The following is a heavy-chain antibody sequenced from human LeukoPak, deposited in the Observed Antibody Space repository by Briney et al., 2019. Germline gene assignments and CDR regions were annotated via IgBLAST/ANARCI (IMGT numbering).Heavy chain of an antibody. CDR3: AKDPYYYGSGSWNWFDP. J-gene: IGHJ5*02. V-gene: IGHV3-23*01. Sequence: GGSLRLSCAASGFTFSSYAMSWVRQAPGKGLEWVSAISGSGGSTYYADSVKGRFTISRDNSKNTLYLQMNSLRAEDTAVYYCAKDPYYYGSGSWNWFDPWGQGTLVTVSS. CDR1: GFTFSSYA. CDR2: ISGSGGST. D-gene: IGHD3-10*01.